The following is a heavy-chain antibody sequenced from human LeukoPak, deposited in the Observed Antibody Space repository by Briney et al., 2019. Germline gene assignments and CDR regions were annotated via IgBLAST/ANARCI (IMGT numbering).Heavy chain of an antibody. CDR1: GFTFSTYA. Sequence: GGSLRLSCAASGFTFSTYALSWVRQAPGKALEWVSSISGRGDSTYYADSVKGRFTISRDNSKNTLYLQVTSLRAEDTAIFYCAKDRRSDGSGTPSGYMDVWGKGTTVTVSS. J-gene: IGHJ6*03. CDR3: AKDRRSDGSGTPSGYMDV. CDR2: ISGRGDST. D-gene: IGHD3-10*01. V-gene: IGHV3-23*01.